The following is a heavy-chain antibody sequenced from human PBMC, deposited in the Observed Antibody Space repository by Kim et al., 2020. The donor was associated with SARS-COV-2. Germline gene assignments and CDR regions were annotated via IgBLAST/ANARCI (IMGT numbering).Heavy chain of an antibody. Sequence: DSVKGPFTISRDNSKHSLDLQMNSMRTEDTALYYCAKVGGSGWYYYYYMDVWGKGTTVTVSS. J-gene: IGHJ6*03. D-gene: IGHD6-19*01. V-gene: IGHV3-43*01. CDR3: AKVGGSGWYYYYYMDV.